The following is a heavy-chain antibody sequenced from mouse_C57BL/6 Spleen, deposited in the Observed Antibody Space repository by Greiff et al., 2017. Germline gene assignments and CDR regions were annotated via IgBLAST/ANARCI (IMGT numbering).Heavy chain of an antibody. D-gene: IGHD2-14*01. CDR3: TTGGYAEVYFGD. Sequence: DVQLQESRAELVRPGASVKLSCTASGFNIKDDYMHWVKQRPEQGLEWIGWIDPENGDTEYASEFQGKATITADTTSKTAYLQLSSLTSEDTAVYYCTTGGYAEVYFGDRGQGTTLSVSS. J-gene: IGHJ2*01. CDR2: IDPENGDT. V-gene: IGHV14-4*01. CDR1: GFNIKDDY.